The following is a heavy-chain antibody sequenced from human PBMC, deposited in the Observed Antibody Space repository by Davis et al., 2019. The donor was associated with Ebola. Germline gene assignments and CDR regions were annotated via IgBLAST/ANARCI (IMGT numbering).Heavy chain of an antibody. CDR3: ARGGSAAAAYYYGMDV. D-gene: IGHD6-13*01. CDR1: GFTFSSYA. J-gene: IGHJ6*02. CDR2: IRSNGGST. V-gene: IGHV3-64*01. Sequence: GGSLRLSCAASGFTFSSYAMHWVRRAPGKGLEYVSAIRSNGGSTYYANSVKGRFTISRDNSKNTLYLQMGSLRAEDMAVYYWARGGSAAAAYYYGMDVWGQGTTVTVSS.